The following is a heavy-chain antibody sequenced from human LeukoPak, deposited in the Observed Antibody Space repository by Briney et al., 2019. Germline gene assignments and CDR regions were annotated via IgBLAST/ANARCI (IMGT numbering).Heavy chain of an antibody. CDR1: GFTFSSYW. CDR3: ARAQQAAGPNFDY. V-gene: IGHV3-74*01. D-gene: IGHD6-13*01. J-gene: IGHJ4*02. CDR2: INSDGSST. Sequence: GGSLRLSCAASGFTFSSYWMHWVRQAPGKGLVWVSRINSDGSSTSYADSVKGRFTISRDNAKNTLYLQMNSLRAEDTAVYYCARAQQAAGPNFDYWGQGTLVTVSS.